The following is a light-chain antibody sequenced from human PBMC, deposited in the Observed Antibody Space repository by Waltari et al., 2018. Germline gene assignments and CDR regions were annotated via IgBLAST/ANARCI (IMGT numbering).Light chain of an antibody. CDR2: DVS. J-gene: IGLJ2*01. CDR3: SSYTSSSTLDVV. CDR1: SSDVGTYNY. Sequence: QSALTQPASVSGSPGQSITISCTGTSSDVGTYNYVSWYQQHPSKAPKLMIYDVSNRPSGVSNRFSGSKSGNTASLTISGLQAEDEADYYCSSYTSSSTLDVVFGGGTKLTVL. V-gene: IGLV2-14*01.